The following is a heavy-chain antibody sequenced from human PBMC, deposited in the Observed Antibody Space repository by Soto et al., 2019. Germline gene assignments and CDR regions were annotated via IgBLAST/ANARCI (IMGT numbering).Heavy chain of an antibody. J-gene: IGHJ4*02. CDR1: GGTFSSYA. V-gene: IGHV1-69*06. D-gene: IGHD5-18*01. CDR2: IIPIFGTA. CDR3: ARMKFRGYSYGDEIDY. Sequence: QVQLVQSGAEVKKPGSSVKVSCKASGGTFSSYAISWVRQAPGQGLEWMGGIIPIFGTANYAQKFQGRVTITADKSTSTAYMELSSLRSEDTAVYYCARMKFRGYSYGDEIDYWGQGSLVTVSS.